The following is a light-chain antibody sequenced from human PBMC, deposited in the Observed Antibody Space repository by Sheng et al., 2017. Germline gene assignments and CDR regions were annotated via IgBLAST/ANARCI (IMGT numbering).Light chain of an antibody. J-gene: IGKJ2*01. V-gene: IGKV3-15*01. Sequence: EIVMTQSPATLSVSPGERATLSCRASQSVNTNLAWYQQKPGQAPRLVIFGASTRAAGIPARFSGGGSGTEFTLTINGLHSEDLAVYFCQQYNVWPPYTFGQGTKLEI. CDR2: GAS. CDR1: QSVNTN. CDR3: QQYNVWPPYT.